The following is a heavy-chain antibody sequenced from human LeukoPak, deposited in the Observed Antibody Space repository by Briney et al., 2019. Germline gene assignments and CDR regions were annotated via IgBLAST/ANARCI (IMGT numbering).Heavy chain of an antibody. CDR1: GFTFDDYN. D-gene: IGHD3-10*01. V-gene: IGHV3-9*01. CDR3: ARAIRDNWFDP. J-gene: IGHJ5*02. Sequence: GGSLRLSCAASGFTFDDYNLHWVRHAPGKGLEWVSGISWNSGNIGYADSVKGRFTISRDNAKNSLYLQMNSLRAGDTAVYYCARAIRDNWFDPWGQGTLVTVSS. CDR2: ISWNSGNI.